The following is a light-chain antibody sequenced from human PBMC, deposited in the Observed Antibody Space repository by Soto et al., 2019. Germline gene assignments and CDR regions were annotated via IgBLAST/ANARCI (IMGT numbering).Light chain of an antibody. CDR3: CSYAGTSTFLV. CDR2: EAT. Sequence: LTQPASGNGSPRRASTITCTRTSSDVGSYNLVSWYQHHPGKAPKLIIYEATKRPSGVSYRFSGSKSGNKASLTISGLQAEDEAVYHCCSYAGTSTFLVFGGGTKVTVL. V-gene: IGLV2-23*01. CDR1: SSDVGSYNL. J-gene: IGLJ2*01.